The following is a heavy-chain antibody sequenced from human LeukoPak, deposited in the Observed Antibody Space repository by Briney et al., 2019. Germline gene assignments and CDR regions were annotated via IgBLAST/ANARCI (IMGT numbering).Heavy chain of an antibody. J-gene: IGHJ4*02. CDR2: ISGGSSST. CDR1: GFTFSSYA. D-gene: IGHD4-17*01. V-gene: IGHV3-23*01. CDR3: AKATTKYYFDS. Sequence: PGGSLRLSCAASGFTFSSYAMNWVRQAPGKGLEWVSGISGGSSSTNYADSVKGRFTISRDNSKNTLYLKMNSLRADETAVYYCAKATTKYYFDSWGQGTLVTVSS.